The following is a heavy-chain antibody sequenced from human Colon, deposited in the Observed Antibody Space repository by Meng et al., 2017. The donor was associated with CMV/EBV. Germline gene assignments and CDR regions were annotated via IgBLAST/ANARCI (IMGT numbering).Heavy chain of an antibody. CDR1: GGSISSSTSY. CDR3: ATDYGDYYFDR. D-gene: IGHD4-17*01. Sequence: LQMQGLGPGLRKPPATLSLTCTVFGGSISSSTSYWGWIRHTPGKGLEWIGNIYYSGYTYYNPSLKSRLTISVDTSKNQFSLKLTSVTAADTAVYYCATDYGDYYFDRWGQGTLVTVSS. CDR2: IYYSGYT. J-gene: IGHJ4*02. V-gene: IGHV4-39*07.